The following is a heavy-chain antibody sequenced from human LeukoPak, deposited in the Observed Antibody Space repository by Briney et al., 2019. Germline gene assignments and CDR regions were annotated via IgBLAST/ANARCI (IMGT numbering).Heavy chain of an antibody. Sequence: ASVEVSCKASGYTFTSYAMNWVRQAPGQGLEWMGWINTNTGNPTYAQGFTGRFVFSLDTSVSTAYLQISSLKAEDTAVYYCARDLSARDYGDYAYNWFDPWGQGTLVTVSS. CDR2: INTNTGNP. V-gene: IGHV7-4-1*02. CDR1: GYTFTSYA. J-gene: IGHJ5*02. CDR3: ARDLSARDYGDYAYNWFDP. D-gene: IGHD4-17*01.